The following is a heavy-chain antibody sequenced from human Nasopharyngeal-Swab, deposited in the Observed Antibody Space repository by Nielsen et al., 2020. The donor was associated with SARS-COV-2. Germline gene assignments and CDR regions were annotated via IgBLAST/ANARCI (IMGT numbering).Heavy chain of an antibody. V-gene: IGHV3-33*01. Sequence: GGSLRLSCAASGFTFSSYGMHWVRQAPGKGLEWVAVIWYDGSNKYCADSVKGRFTISRDNSKNTLYLQMNSLRAEDTAVYYCAGGQGTVTTYYYYGMDVWGQGTTVTVSS. D-gene: IGHD4-17*01. CDR1: GFTFSSYG. CDR3: AGGQGTVTTYYYYGMDV. CDR2: IWYDGSNK. J-gene: IGHJ6*02.